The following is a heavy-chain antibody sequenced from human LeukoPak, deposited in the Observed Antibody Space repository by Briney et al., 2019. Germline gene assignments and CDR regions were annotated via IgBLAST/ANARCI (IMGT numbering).Heavy chain of an antibody. Sequence: SETLSLTCAAYGGSFSGYYWSWIRQPPGKGLEWIGEINHSGSTNYNPSLKSRVTISVDTSKNQFSLKLSSVTAADTAVYYCARGHYDYVWGSYRFPKKFDYWGQGTLVTVSS. CDR1: GGSFSGYY. D-gene: IGHD3-16*02. CDR2: INHSGST. V-gene: IGHV4-34*01. J-gene: IGHJ4*02. CDR3: ARGHYDYVWGSYRFPKKFDY.